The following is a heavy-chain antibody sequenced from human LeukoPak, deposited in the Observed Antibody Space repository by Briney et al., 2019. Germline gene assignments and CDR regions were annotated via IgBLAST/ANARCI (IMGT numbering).Heavy chain of an antibody. V-gene: IGHV3-53*01. D-gene: IGHD1-26*01. CDR1: GLTVSSNY. CDR3: AREGSRELRGFDY. J-gene: IGHJ4*02. CDR2: IYSGGST. Sequence: GGSLRLSCAASGLTVSSNYMSWVRQAPGKGLEWVSVIYSGGSTYYADSVKGRFTISRDNSKSTLYLQMNSLRAEDTAVYYCAREGSRELRGFDYWGQGTLVTVSS.